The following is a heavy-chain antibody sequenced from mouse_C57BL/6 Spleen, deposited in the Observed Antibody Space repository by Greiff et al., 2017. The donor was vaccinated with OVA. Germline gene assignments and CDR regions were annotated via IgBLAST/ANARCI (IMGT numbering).Heavy chain of an antibody. CDR1: GFTFSSYA. D-gene: IGHD1-1*01. CDR3: AREEYGSWDFDV. J-gene: IGHJ1*03. Sequence: EVHLVESGGGLVKPGGSLKLSCAASGFTFSSYAMSWVRQTPEKRLEWVATISDGGSYTYYPDNVKGRFTISRDNATNSLYLQMSHLKSEDTAMYYCAREEYGSWDFDVWGTGTTVTVSS. V-gene: IGHV5-4*01. CDR2: ISDGGSYT.